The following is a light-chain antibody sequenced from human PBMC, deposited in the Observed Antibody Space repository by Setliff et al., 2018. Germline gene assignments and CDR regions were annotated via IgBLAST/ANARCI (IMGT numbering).Light chain of an antibody. V-gene: IGLV2-14*03. CDR1: SSDVGSYDL. CDR3: SSYTGNTFI. CDR2: GVS. J-gene: IGLJ1*01. Sequence: QSVLTQPASVSGSPGQSITISCSGTSSDVGSYDLVSWYQQHPGKAPKLIIYGVSNRPSGVSSRFSGSKSGNTASLTISGLQTEDEADYYCSSYTGNTFIFAAGTKVTVL.